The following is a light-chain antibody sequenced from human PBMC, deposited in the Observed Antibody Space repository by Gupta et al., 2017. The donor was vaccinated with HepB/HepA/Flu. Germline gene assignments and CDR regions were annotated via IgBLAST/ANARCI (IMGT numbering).Light chain of an antibody. Sequence: QSVLTQPPSASGTPGQRVTISCSGSSSNIGSNTVNWYQQLPGTAPKLLIYSNNQRPSGVPDRFFGSKSGTSASLAISGLQSEDEADYYCAAWDDSLNGNVFGTGTKVTVL. CDR1: SSNIGSNT. CDR3: AAWDDSLNGNV. CDR2: SNN. J-gene: IGLJ1*01. V-gene: IGLV1-44*01.